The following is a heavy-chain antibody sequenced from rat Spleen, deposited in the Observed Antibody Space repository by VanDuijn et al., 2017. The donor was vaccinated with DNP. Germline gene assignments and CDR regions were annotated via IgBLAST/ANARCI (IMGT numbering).Heavy chain of an antibody. D-gene: IGHD1-2*01. CDR3: ASWAPIAPISTSNY. J-gene: IGHJ2*01. Sequence: EVQLVESGGDLVQPGRSLKLSCVASGFTFNNYWMAWIRQVPGKGLEWVASITGSGGSTYYPDSVKGRFTISRDNAENTVYLQMSSLRSADTATYYCASWAPIAPISTSNYWGQGVMVTVSS. CDR1: GFTFNNYW. V-gene: IGHV5-31*01. CDR2: ITGSGGST.